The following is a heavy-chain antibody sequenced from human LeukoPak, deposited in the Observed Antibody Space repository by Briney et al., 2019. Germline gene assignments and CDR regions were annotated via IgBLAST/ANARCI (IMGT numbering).Heavy chain of an antibody. V-gene: IGHV3-23*01. D-gene: IGHD1-26*01. J-gene: IGHJ4*02. CDR2: IRDSGSST. CDR3: AKYGPQDSGSSHFDY. Sequence: RGGALRLSCAASGFTFSSYAMRWVRQAPGKGLEWVSAIRDSGSSTHYADSVKGRFTTSRDNSKNTLFLQMNSLRAEDTAIYYCAKYGPQDSGSSHFDYWGQGALVTVSS. CDR1: GFTFSSYA.